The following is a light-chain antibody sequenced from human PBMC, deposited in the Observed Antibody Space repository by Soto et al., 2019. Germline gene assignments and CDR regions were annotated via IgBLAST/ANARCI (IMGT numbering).Light chain of an antibody. V-gene: IGKV3-20*01. Sequence: EIVLTQSPGTLSLSPGERATLSCRASQSVSSRYLASYQQKPGQAPRLLIYGASSSATGIPDRFSGSGSGTDFTLTISRLEAEDFAVYYCQQYGSSPPYTFGQGTKLEIK. CDR2: GAS. J-gene: IGKJ2*01. CDR3: QQYGSSPPYT. CDR1: QSVSSRY.